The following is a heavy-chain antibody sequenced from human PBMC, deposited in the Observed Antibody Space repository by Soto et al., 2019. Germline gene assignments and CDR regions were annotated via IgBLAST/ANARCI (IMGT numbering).Heavy chain of an antibody. CDR2: INHSGST. J-gene: IGHJ6*03. V-gene: IGHV4-34*01. D-gene: IGHD3-3*01. CDR3: ARGGSITIFGVVAVDYYYYYMDV. CDR1: GGSFSGYY. Sequence: SETLSLTCAVYGGSFSGYYWSWIRQPPGKGLEWIGEINHSGSTNYNPSLKSRVTISVDTSKNQFSLKLSSVTAADTAVYYCARGGSITIFGVVAVDYYYYYMDVWGKGTTVTVSS.